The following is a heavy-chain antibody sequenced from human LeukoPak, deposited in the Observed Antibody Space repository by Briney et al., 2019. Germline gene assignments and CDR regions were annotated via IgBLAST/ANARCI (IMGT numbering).Heavy chain of an antibody. CDR2: LIGSSGST. CDR3: AKGAYDYIEIGYFDS. CDR1: GFTSTNYA. J-gene: IGHJ4*02. Sequence: GGSLRISCAASGFTSTNYAMNWVRQAPGKGLEWVSVLIGSSGSTDYADSVKGRFTISRDNSKNTVFPQMNSLRAEDTAIYYCAKGAYDYIEIGYFDSWGQGTLVTVSS. D-gene: IGHD5-12*01. V-gene: IGHV3-23*01.